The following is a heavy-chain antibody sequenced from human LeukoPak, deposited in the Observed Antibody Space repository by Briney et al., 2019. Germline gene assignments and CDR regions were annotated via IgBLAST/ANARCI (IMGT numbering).Heavy chain of an antibody. CDR1: GFTLDDYG. Sequence: PGGSLRLSCAASGFTLDDYGMSWVRQDPGKGLEWVSGINWNGGSTAYADSVKGRFTISRDNAKNSLYLQMNSLRAEDTALYYCASFGYFYGSGRGAMDVWGQGTTVTVSS. CDR3: ASFGYFYGSGRGAMDV. V-gene: IGHV3-20*04. D-gene: IGHD3-10*01. CDR2: INWNGGST. J-gene: IGHJ6*02.